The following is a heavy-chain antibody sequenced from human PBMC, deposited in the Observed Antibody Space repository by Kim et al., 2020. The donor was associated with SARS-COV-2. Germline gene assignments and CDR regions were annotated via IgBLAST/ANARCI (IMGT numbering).Heavy chain of an antibody. D-gene: IGHD3-3*01. CDR3: ARDRITIFGVVISGYGMDV. CDR1: GFTFSDYY. V-gene: IGHV3-11*01. CDR2: ISSSGSTI. J-gene: IGHJ6*02. Sequence: GGSLRLSCAASGFTFSDYYMSWIRQAPGKGLEWVSYISSSGSTIYCADSVKGRFTISRDNAKNSLYLQMNSLRAEDTAVYYCARDRITIFGVVISGYGMDVWGQGTTVTVSS.